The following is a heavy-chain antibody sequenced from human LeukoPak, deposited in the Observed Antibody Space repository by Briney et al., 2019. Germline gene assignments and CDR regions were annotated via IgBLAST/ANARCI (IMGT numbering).Heavy chain of an antibody. CDR3: ARVNNFGYSYGTGDFDY. J-gene: IGHJ4*02. Sequence: SETLSLTCTVSGGSISSSSYYWGWIRQPPGKGLGWIGSIYYSGSTYYNPSLTSRVTISVDTSKNQFSLKLSSVTAADTAVYYCARVNNFGYSYGTGDFDYWGQGTLVTVSS. D-gene: IGHD5-18*01. V-gene: IGHV4-39*01. CDR2: IYYSGST. CDR1: GGSISSSSYY.